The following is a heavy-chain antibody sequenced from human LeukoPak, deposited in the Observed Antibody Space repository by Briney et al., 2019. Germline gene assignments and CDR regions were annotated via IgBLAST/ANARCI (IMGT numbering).Heavy chain of an antibody. D-gene: IGHD6-19*01. CDR1: GFTFSSYE. CDR2: ISGSGTTM. V-gene: IGHV3-48*03. CDR3: ARSVQWLPY. J-gene: IGHJ4*02. Sequence: PGGSLRLSCVASGFTFSSYEMNWLRQSPGKGLEWVSYISGSGTTMYYADSLKGRFTISRDNAKNSLYLQMNSLRAEDTAIYYCARSVQWLPYWGQGTLVTVSS.